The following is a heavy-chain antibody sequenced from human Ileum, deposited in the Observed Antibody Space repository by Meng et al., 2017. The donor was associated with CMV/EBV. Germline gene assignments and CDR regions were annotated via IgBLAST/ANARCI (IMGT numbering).Heavy chain of an antibody. J-gene: IGHJ4*02. Sequence: GESLKISCTASGFTFGDYAMSWVRQAPGKGLEWIGFIKSKIYGGTTESAASVKGRFTISRDDSKSIAYLQMNSLKTEDTAVYYCTRDTRYCGSTSCYSDHWGQGTLVTVSS. CDR1: GFTFGDYA. V-gene: IGHV3-49*04. CDR2: IKSKIYGGTT. CDR3: TRDTRYCGSTSCYSDH. D-gene: IGHD2-2*02.